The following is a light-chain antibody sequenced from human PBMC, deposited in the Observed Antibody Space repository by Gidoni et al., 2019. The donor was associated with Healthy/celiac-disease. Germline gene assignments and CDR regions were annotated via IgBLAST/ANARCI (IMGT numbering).Light chain of an antibody. V-gene: IGKV3-15*01. CDR3: QQYNNWPPWT. CDR2: GAS. J-gene: IGKJ1*01. Sequence: EIVMPQSPATLSVSPGERATLSCRASQSVRSNLAWYQQQPGQSPRLLIYGASTTATGNPARSSGSGSGTEFALTISSLQSEDVAVFYCQQYNNWPPWTFGQGTKVEIK. CDR1: QSVRSN.